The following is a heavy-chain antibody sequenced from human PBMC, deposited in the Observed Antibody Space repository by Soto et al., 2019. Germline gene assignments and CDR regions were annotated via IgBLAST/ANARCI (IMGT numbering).Heavy chain of an antibody. J-gene: IGHJ4*02. Sequence: ETLSITCTVSGGSFRSGSHYWSWIRQPPGKGLEWIGYIYDFGSTNYNPSLKSRVTISVDTSKNQFSLKLSSVTAADTAVYYCARDEGGNSDYWGQGTLVTVSS. CDR3: ARDEGGNSDY. CDR2: IYDFGST. D-gene: IGHD2-15*01. V-gene: IGHV4-61*01. CDR1: GGSFRSGSHY.